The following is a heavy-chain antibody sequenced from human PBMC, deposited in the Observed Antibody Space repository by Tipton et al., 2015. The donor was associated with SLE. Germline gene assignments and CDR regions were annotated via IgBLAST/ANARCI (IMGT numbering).Heavy chain of an antibody. CDR3: AKAGQWLVQYFQH. CDR2: ISGSGGST. D-gene: IGHD6-19*01. V-gene: IGHV3-23*01. J-gene: IGHJ1*01. Sequence: SLRLSCAASGFTFSSYWMHWVRQAPGKGLEWVSAISGSGGSTDYADSVKGRFTISRDNSKNTLYLQMNSLRAEDTAVYYCAKAGQWLVQYFQHWGQGTLVTVSS. CDR1: GFTFSSYW.